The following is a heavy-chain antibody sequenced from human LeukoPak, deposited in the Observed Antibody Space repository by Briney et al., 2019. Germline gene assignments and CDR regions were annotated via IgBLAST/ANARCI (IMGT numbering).Heavy chain of an antibody. CDR3: ARGIAVAGPGEHNIDY. D-gene: IGHD6-19*01. V-gene: IGHV1-2*04. CDR2: INPNSGGT. J-gene: IGHJ4*02. Sequence: ASVKVSCKASGYTFTGYYMHWVRQAPGQGLEWLGWINPNSGGTNYAQKFQGWVTMTRDTSISTAYMELSRLRSDDTAVYYCARGIAVAGPGEHNIDYRGQGTLVTVSS. CDR1: GYTFTGYY.